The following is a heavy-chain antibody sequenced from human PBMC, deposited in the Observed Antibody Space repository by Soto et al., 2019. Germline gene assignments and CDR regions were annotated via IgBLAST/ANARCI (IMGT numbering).Heavy chain of an antibody. CDR1: GFTVSSNY. D-gene: IGHD2-2*02. Sequence: GGSLRLSCAASGFTVSSNYMSWVRQAPGKGLEWVSVIYSGGSTYYADSGKGRFTISRDNSKNTLYLQMNSLRAEDTAVYYCAREVADCSSTSCYRGIFDYWGQGTLVTVSS. V-gene: IGHV3-66*01. CDR2: IYSGGST. CDR3: AREVADCSSTSCYRGIFDY. J-gene: IGHJ4*02.